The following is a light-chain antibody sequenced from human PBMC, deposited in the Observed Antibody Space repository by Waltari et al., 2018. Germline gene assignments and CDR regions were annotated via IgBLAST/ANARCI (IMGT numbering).Light chain of an antibody. CDR3: GTWDTSLSAWV. V-gene: IGLV1-51*01. Sequence: QSVLTQAPSVSAAPGQMVTIACAGGDSHIGVKYVSLYQQFPGTAPKLLIYDNDKRPSGIPDRFSASKSGTSATLDITGLQTGDEANYYCGTWDTSLSAWVFGGGTKLTVL. J-gene: IGLJ3*02. CDR1: DSHIGVKY. CDR2: DND.